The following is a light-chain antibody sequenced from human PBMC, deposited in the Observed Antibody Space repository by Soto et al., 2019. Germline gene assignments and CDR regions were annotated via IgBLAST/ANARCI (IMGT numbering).Light chain of an antibody. CDR3: AAWADSRNGPV. Sequence: QSVLTQPPSASGTPGQRVTISCSGSSSNIGRNNVNWYQQLPGTAPKLLIYGNNQRPSGVPDRFSGSKSGTSASLAISGLQSEDEADYYCAAWADSRNGPVFGGGTKVTVL. J-gene: IGLJ3*02. V-gene: IGLV1-44*01. CDR2: GNN. CDR1: SSNIGRNN.